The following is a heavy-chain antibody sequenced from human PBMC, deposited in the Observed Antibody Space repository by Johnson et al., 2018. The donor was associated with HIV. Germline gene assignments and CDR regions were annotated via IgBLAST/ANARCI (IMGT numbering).Heavy chain of an antibody. Sequence: EKLVESGGGVVRPGGSLRLSCAASGFTFDDFGMNWVRQAPGKGLEWVSRIDTEGSGTTYADSVKGRFTISRDNAKNTVYLQMNSLRAEDTAVYYCARDRGSMPAVAFDIWG. D-gene: IGHD2-2*01. J-gene: IGHJ3*02. CDR3: ARDRGSMPAVAFDI. V-gene: IGHV3-20*04. CDR1: GFTFDDFG. CDR2: IDTEGSGT.